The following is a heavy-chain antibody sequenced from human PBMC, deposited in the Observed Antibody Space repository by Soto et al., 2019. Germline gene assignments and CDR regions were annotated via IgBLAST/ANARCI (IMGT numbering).Heavy chain of an antibody. D-gene: IGHD4-17*01. Sequence: PGGSLRLSCAASGFTFSSYSMNWVRQAPGKGLEWVSYISGKSETIYYADSVKGRCTISRDNAKNSLYLQMNSLRAEDTAVYYCARVDNYGDRNFDYWGQGTLVTVSS. CDR2: ISGKSETI. V-gene: IGHV3-48*01. CDR3: ARVDNYGDRNFDY. CDR1: GFTFSSYS. J-gene: IGHJ4*02.